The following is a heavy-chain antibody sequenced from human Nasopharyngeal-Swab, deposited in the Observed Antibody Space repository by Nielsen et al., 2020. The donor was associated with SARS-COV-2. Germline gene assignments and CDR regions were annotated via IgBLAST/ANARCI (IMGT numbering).Heavy chain of an antibody. Sequence: SETLSLTCTVSGGSISSGSYYWSWIRQPAGKGLEWIGRIYTSGSTNYNPSLKSRVTIPVDTSKNQFSLKLSSVTAADTAVYYCARVYYDSSGYREDWGQGTLVTVSS. CDR3: ARVYYDSSGYRED. CDR1: GGSISSGSYY. CDR2: IYTSGST. D-gene: IGHD3-22*01. V-gene: IGHV4-61*02. J-gene: IGHJ4*02.